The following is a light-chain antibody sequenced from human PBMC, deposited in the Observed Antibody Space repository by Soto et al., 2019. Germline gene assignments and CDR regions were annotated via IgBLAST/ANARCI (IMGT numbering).Light chain of an antibody. CDR2: RAS. Sequence: DIQMTQSPSSLSASIGDRVTITCRASQSIDHWLAWYQQKPGKAPKLLIFRASTLQTGVPSRFSGSGFGTQFTLTISSLQPDDFATYYCQQYKSYSAYTFGQGTKLEIK. V-gene: IGKV1-5*03. CDR3: QQYKSYSAYT. J-gene: IGKJ2*01. CDR1: QSIDHW.